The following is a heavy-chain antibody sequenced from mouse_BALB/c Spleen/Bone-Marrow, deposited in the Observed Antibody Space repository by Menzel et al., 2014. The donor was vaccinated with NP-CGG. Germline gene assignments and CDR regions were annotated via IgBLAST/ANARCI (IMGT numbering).Heavy chain of an antibody. D-gene: IGHD1-2*01. CDR2: INPDSSTI. CDR3: ARPGYYGYQDV. V-gene: IGHV4-1*02. J-gene: IGHJ1*01. Sequence: EVKLVESGGGLVQPGGSLKLSCAASGFDFSGYWMTWVRQAPGKGLEWIGEINPDSSTINYTPSLKDKFIISRDNAKNALYLQMSKVRSEDTALYYCARPGYYGYQDVRGAGTTDTVSS. CDR1: GFDFSGYW.